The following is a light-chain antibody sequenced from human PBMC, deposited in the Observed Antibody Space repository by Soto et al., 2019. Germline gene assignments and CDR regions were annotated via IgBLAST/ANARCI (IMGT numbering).Light chain of an antibody. Sequence: EIVLTQSPATLSLSPGERATLSCRASQSVSSNYLAWYQHKPGQAPRLLIYDASIRATGIPARFSGSGSETDFTLTISSLEPEDFAVYYCQQRASWVTFGQGTRLEIK. J-gene: IGKJ5*01. CDR2: DAS. CDR1: QSVSSNY. V-gene: IGKV3-11*01. CDR3: QQRASWVT.